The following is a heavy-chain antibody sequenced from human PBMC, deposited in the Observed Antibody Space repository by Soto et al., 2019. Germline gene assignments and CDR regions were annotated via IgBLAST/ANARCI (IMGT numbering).Heavy chain of an antibody. CDR2: IDWDDDK. CDR1: GFSLSTSGMC. D-gene: IGHD6-13*01. Sequence: SGPTLVNPTQTLTLTFPFSGFSLSTSGMCVSWIRQPPGKALEWLARIDWDDDKYYSTSLKTRLTISKDTSKNQVVLTMTNMDPVDTATYYCARIQKYSSSWYTPVAYYGMDVWGQGTTVTVSS. J-gene: IGHJ6*02. CDR3: ARIQKYSSSWYTPVAYYGMDV. V-gene: IGHV2-70*11.